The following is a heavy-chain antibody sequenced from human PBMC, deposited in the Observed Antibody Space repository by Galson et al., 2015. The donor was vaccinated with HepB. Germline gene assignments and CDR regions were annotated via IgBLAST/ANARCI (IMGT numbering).Heavy chain of an antibody. J-gene: IGHJ2*01. CDR1: GFTFDDYA. V-gene: IGHV3-9*01. CDR3: AKDGPVAGTPNWYFDL. CDR2: ISWNSGSI. Sequence: SLRLSCAASGFTFDDYAMHWVRQAPGKGLEWVSGISWNSGSIGYADSVKGRFTISRDNAKNSLYLQMNSLRAEDTAVYYCAKDGPVAGTPNWYFDLWGRGTLVTVSS. D-gene: IGHD6-19*01.